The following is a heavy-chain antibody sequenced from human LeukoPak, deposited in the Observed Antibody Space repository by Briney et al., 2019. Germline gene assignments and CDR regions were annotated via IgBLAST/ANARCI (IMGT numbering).Heavy chain of an antibody. CDR2: MNPNSGNT. CDR3: ARVGPKDLITMVRGVITRYYYYGMDV. V-gene: IGHV1-8*01. Sequence: ASVKVSCKASGYTFTSYDINWVRQATGQGLXXMGWMNPNSGNTGYAQKFQGRVTMTRNTSISTAYMELSSLRSEDTAVYYCARVGPKDLITMVRGVITRYYYYGMDVWGQGTTVTVSS. D-gene: IGHD3-10*01. CDR1: GYTFTSYD. J-gene: IGHJ6*02.